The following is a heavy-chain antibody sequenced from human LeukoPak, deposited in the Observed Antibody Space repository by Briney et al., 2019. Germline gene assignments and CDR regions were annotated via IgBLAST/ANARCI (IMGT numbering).Heavy chain of an antibody. CDR2: ISSSGSTI. J-gene: IGHJ6*03. CDR3: ARVSSGSWRIYYYYYMDV. Sequence: RGSLRLSCAASGFTFSDYYMSWIRQAPGKGLEWVSYISSSGSTIYYADSVKGRFTISRDNAKNSLYLQMNSLRAEDTAVYYCARVSSGSWRIYYYYYMDVWGKGTTVTISS. CDR1: GFTFSDYY. V-gene: IGHV3-11*01. D-gene: IGHD6-13*01.